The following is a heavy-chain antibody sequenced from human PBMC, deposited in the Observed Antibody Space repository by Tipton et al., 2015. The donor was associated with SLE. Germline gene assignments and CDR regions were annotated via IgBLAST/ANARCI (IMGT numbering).Heavy chain of an antibody. V-gene: IGHV4-31*03. CDR2: IYYSGST. CDR3: ARDEYRYDATGYHLLGHFDF. J-gene: IGHJ4*02. CDR1: GGSISSGGYY. Sequence: TLSLTCTVSGGSISSGGYYWNWIRQHPGKGLEWIGYIYYSGSTYYNPSLKSRVTVSLDTSKNQISLELSSVTAADTAVYYCARDEYRYDATGYHLLGHFDFWGQGTLVTVSS. D-gene: IGHD3-22*01.